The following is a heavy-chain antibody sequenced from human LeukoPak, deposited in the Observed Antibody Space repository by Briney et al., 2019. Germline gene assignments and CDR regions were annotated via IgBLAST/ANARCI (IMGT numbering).Heavy chain of an antibody. D-gene: IGHD5-12*01. CDR2: IYYSGST. J-gene: IGHJ4*02. V-gene: IGHV4-39*01. CDR3: ARDIVATISGDY. Sequence: SETLSLTCTVSGGSISSSSYYWGWIRQPPGKGLEWIGSIYYSGSTYYNPSLKSRVAISVDTSKNQFSLKLSSVTAADTAVYYCARDIVATISGDYWGQGTLVTVSS. CDR1: GGSISSSSYY.